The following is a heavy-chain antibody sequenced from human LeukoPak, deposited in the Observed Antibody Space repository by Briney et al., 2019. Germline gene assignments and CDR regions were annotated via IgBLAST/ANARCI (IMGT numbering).Heavy chain of an antibody. CDR2: IYLDGRT. Sequence: GGSLRLSCAASGFTVSDNYISWVRQAPGKGLERVSNIYLDGRTYYADSVKGRFTISRDTSKNTVNLQMDSLRGEDTAVYYCARECIAALGPCFDCWGQGTLVAVSS. CDR3: ARECIAALGPCFDC. V-gene: IGHV3-53*01. D-gene: IGHD6-13*01. J-gene: IGHJ4*02. CDR1: GFTVSDNY.